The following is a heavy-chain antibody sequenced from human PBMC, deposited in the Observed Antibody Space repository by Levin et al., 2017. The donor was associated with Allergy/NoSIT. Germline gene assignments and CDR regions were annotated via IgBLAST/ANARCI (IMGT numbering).Heavy chain of an antibody. J-gene: IGHJ4*02. Sequence: PGGSLRLSCAASGFTFDSYVMNWVRQAPGKGLEWVSGISGSGGSTYYADSVKGRFTISRDNSKNTLYLEMNSLRAEDTAVYYCAKDGAARGEGNIVAVVAAHFDYWGQGTLVTVSS. CDR3: AKDGAARGEGNIVAVVAAHFDY. CDR2: ISGSGGST. CDR1: GFTFDSYV. D-gene: IGHD2-15*01. V-gene: IGHV3-23*01.